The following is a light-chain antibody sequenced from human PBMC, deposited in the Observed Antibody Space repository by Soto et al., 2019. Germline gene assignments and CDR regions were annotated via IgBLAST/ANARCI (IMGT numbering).Light chain of an antibody. Sequence: EIVLTQSAGSLSLSPGERATLSYRASQSVSSSYLAWYQHKPGQAPRLLIYGASSRATGIPDRFSGSGSGTDFTLTISSLEPEDFAVYYCQQYGRTPYTFGQGTKLEIK. J-gene: IGKJ2*01. CDR3: QQYGRTPYT. CDR1: QSVSSSY. CDR2: GAS. V-gene: IGKV3-20*01.